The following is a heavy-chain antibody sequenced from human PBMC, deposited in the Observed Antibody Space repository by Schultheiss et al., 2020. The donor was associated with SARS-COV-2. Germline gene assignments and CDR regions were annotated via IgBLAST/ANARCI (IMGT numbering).Heavy chain of an antibody. J-gene: IGHJ4*02. CDR3: ARSGPVYTVATHHEFDY. CDR1: GGSISSGGYY. CDR2: IYHSGST. D-gene: IGHD4-23*01. V-gene: IGHV4-39*07. Sequence: SQTLSLTCTVSGGSISSGGYYWGWIRQPPGKGLEWIGSIYHSGSTYYNPSLKSRVTISVDTSKNQFSLNVSSMTAADTAVYYCARSGPVYTVATHHEFDYWGQGTLVTVSS.